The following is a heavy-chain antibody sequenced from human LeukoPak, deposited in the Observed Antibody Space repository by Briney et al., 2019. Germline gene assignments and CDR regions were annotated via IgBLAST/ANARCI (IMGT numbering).Heavy chain of an antibody. Sequence: PGGSLRLSCAASGFTVSSNYMSWVRQAPGKGLEWVSVIYSGGSTYYADSVKGRFTISRDNAKNSLYLQMNSLRAEDTALYYCAKDGSGSYYSGWFDPWGQGTLVTVSS. J-gene: IGHJ5*02. CDR3: AKDGSGSYYSGWFDP. V-gene: IGHV3-53*05. CDR2: IYSGGST. D-gene: IGHD3-10*01. CDR1: GFTVSSNY.